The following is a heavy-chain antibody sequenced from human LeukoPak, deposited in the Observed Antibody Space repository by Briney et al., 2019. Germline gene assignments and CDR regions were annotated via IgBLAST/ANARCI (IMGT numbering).Heavy chain of an antibody. V-gene: IGHV3-30*18. Sequence: PGGSLRLSCAASGFTFSSYGMHWVRQAPGKGLEWVAVISYDGSNKYYADSVKGRFTISRDNSKNTLYLQMNSLRAEDTAVYYCAKEDYYGSGSFGDYWGQGTLVTVSS. D-gene: IGHD3-10*01. CDR2: ISYDGSNK. CDR3: AKEDYYGSGSFGDY. CDR1: GFTFSSYG. J-gene: IGHJ4*02.